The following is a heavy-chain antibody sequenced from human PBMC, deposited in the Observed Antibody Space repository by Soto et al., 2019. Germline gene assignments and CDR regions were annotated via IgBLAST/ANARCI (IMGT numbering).Heavy chain of an antibody. D-gene: IGHD6-13*01. CDR3: ARDPRPVAAAVLGSLNWFDP. CDR2: INSDGSST. V-gene: IGHV3-74*01. Sequence: GGSLRLSCAASGFTFSSYWMHWVRQAPGKGLVWVSRINSDGSSTSYADSVKGRFTISRDNAKNTLYLQMNSLRAEDTAVYYCARDPRPVAAAVLGSLNWFDPWGQGTLVTVSS. CDR1: GFTFSSYW. J-gene: IGHJ5*02.